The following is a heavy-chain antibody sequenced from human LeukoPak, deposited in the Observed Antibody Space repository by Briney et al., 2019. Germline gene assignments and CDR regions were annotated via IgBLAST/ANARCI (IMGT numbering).Heavy chain of an antibody. D-gene: IGHD3-9*01. V-gene: IGHV4-4*02. Sequence: SETLSLTCAVSGRSISSSNWWSWARQPPGKGLEWIGEIYHSGNTNYNPSLKSRVTISVDKSKNQFSLKLSSVTAADTAVYYCARDSRDYDILTGYYMMSDWFDPWGQGTLVTVSS. CDR3: ARDSRDYDILTGYYMMSDWFDP. J-gene: IGHJ5*02. CDR1: GRSISSSNW. CDR2: IYHSGNT.